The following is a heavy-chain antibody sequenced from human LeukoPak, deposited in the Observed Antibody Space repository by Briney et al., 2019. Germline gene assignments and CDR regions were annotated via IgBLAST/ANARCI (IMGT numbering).Heavy chain of an antibody. CDR1: GVSFSGYY. D-gene: IGHD2-21*02. J-gene: IGHJ4*02. CDR3: ARGQEVVTATYDY. Sequence: PSETLSLTCAVYGVSFSGYYWSWIRQPPGKGLEWFEEINHSGSTNYNPSLKSRVTISVDTSKNQFSLKLSSVTAADTAVYYCARGQEVVTATYDYWGQGTLVTVSS. V-gene: IGHV4-34*01. CDR2: INHSGST.